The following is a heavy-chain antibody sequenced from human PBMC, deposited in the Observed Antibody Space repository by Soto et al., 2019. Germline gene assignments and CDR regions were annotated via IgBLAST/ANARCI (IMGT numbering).Heavy chain of an antibody. D-gene: IGHD1-26*01. CDR2: IKEDGSEK. Sequence: EVQLVESGGGLVQPGGSLRLSCAASEFTFSNFWMSWVRQAPGKGLEWVANIKEDGSEKYYVDSVKGRFIISRDSAKKSLYLQMDSLRAEDTAVYYCARLRKGGYCDYWGQGALVTVST. J-gene: IGHJ4*02. CDR3: ARLRKGGYCDY. CDR1: EFTFSNFW. V-gene: IGHV3-7*03.